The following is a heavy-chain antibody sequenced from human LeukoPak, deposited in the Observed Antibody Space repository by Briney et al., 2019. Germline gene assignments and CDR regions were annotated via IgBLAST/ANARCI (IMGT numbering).Heavy chain of an antibody. CDR2: ISAYNGNT. CDR3: ARVYGGYSGYEHYYYYYMDV. J-gene: IGHJ6*03. CDR1: GYTFTSYG. D-gene: IGHD5-12*01. Sequence: ASVTVSFKATGYTFTSYGISWVRQPPGQGLEWMGWISAYNGNTNYAQKLQGRVTMTTDTSTSTHYMELRSLRSDDTAVYYCARVYGGYSGYEHYYYYYMDVWGKGTTVTISS. V-gene: IGHV1-18*01.